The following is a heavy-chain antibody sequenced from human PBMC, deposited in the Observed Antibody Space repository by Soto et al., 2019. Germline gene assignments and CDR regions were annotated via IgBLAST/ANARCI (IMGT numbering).Heavy chain of an antibody. CDR1: GYTFTTYG. D-gene: IGHD2-15*01. V-gene: IGHV1-18*01. Sequence: ASVKVSCKAAGYTFTTYGICWVRPAPGQGLERMGWISAYNGNSNYAQKLQGRFTMTTDTSTSTAYMELRSLRSDDTAVYYCARGAGDIVVVVAATGDDAFDIWGQGTMVTVSS. J-gene: IGHJ3*02. CDR2: ISAYNGNS. CDR3: ARGAGDIVVVVAATGDDAFDI.